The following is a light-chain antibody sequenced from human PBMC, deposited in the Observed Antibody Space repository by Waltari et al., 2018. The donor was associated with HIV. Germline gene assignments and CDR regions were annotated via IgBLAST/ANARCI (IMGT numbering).Light chain of an antibody. Sequence: SFVLPQPPSVSVAPGKPATLICGGSNLCPTCVQSFPHQSVQSPLLVVYRENDRPEGIPERFVGSISETSDTLTISRVEAGEEADYYCQVWDSTTDQVVFGGGTKLTVL. CDR3: QVWDSTTDQVV. V-gene: IGLV3-21*03. CDR2: REN. CDR1: NLCPTC. J-gene: IGLJ2*01.